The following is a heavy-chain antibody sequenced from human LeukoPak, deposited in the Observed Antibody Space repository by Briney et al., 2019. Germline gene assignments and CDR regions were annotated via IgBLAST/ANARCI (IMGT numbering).Heavy chain of an antibody. V-gene: IGHV1-46*01. CDR3: ARDSQQQYDFWSGYPKYYFDY. D-gene: IGHD3-3*01. Sequence: GASVKVSCKASGYTFTSYYMHWVRQAPGQGLEWMGIINPSGGSTSYAQKLQGRVTMTRDTSTSTVYMELSSLRSEDTAVYYCARDSQQQYDFWSGYPKYYFDYWGQGTLVTVSS. J-gene: IGHJ4*02. CDR1: GYTFTSYY. CDR2: INPSGGST.